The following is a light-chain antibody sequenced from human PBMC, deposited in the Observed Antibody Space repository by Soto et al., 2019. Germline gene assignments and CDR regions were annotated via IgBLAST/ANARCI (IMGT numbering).Light chain of an antibody. CDR3: QQYSELPLT. CDR1: QRVSSK. J-gene: IGKJ4*01. CDR2: ATS. Sequence: EIVMTQSPSTLSVSPGERATLSCRASQRVSSKLAWFQQQPGQAPRLLIYATSARATGIPARFSGSGSGTEFTLTISSLQSADFAVYYCQQYSELPLTFGGGTRVESK. V-gene: IGKV3-15*01.